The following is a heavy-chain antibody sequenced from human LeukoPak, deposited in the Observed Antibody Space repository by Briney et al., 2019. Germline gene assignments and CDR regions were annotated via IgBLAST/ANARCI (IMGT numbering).Heavy chain of an antibody. Sequence: GGSLRLSRAASGFTFSDYYMSWIRQAPGKGLEWVSYISTSGNTKKYADSVKGRFTISRDDAKNSQYLQMNSLRAEDTAVYYCARDPPVYGDYAYYFDSWGQGTLVTVSS. CDR2: ISTSGNTK. CDR1: GFTFSDYY. V-gene: IGHV3-11*01. J-gene: IGHJ4*02. D-gene: IGHD4-17*01. CDR3: ARDPPVYGDYAYYFDS.